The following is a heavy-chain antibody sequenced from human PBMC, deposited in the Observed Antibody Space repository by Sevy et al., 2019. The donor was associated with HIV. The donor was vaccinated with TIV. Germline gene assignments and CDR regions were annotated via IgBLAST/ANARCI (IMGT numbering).Heavy chain of an antibody. V-gene: IGHV3-15*01. CDR2: IKSRPDGGTT. CDR3: STDPIIVLLVTDGMDV. Sequence: GGSLRLSCVASGFTFSYAWMSWARQAPGKGLEWVGRIKSRPDGGTTDYPAPVKGRFTISRDDSKNTLYLQMNSLKTEDTGVYYCSTDPIIVLLVTDGMDVWGQGTTVTVSS. J-gene: IGHJ6*02. D-gene: IGHD2-8*01. CDR1: GFTFSYAW.